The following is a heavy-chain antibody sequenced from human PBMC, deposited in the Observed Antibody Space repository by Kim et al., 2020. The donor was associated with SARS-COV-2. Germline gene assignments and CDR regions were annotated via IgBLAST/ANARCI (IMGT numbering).Heavy chain of an antibody. J-gene: IGHJ4*02. CDR1: GFTFSSYA. Sequence: GGSLRLSCAASGFTFSSYAMSWVRQAPGKGLEWVSGISDSGDSTYYADSVKGRFTISRDNAKNTLYLQMNSLRAEDTAVYYCAKVFYGDYWRSIFDYWGQGTQVTVSS. CDR2: ISDSGDST. D-gene: IGHD4-17*01. CDR3: AKVFYGDYWRSIFDY. V-gene: IGHV3-23*01.